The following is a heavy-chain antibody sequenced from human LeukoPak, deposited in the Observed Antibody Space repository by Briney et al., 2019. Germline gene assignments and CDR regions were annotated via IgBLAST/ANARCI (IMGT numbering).Heavy chain of an antibody. CDR3: ARRPGPHPHYFDY. CDR1: GYSISSGYY. V-gene: IGHV4-38-2*01. CDR2: IYHSGST. Sequence: SETLSLTCAVSGYSISSGYYWGWIRQPPGKGLEWIGRIYHSGSTYYNPSLKSRVTISVDTSKNQFSLKLSSVTAADTAVYYCARRPGPHPHYFDYWGQGTLVTVSS. D-gene: IGHD3-10*01. J-gene: IGHJ4*02.